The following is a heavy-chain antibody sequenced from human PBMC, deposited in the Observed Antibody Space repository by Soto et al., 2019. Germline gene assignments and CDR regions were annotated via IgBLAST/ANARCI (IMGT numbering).Heavy chain of an antibody. CDR1: GFTFTNAW. V-gene: IGHV3-15*07. CDR3: TTDGDVSNYPWWAFDI. J-gene: IGHJ3*02. D-gene: IGHD4-4*01. Sequence: SGGSLRLSCAASGFTFTNAWMNWVRQAPGRGLEWVGRIKTRADGETTDYVASVKGRFFISRDDSKNMLYLQMNSLKTEDTALYYCTTDGDVSNYPWWAFDIWGQGTMVTVSS. CDR2: IKTRADGETT.